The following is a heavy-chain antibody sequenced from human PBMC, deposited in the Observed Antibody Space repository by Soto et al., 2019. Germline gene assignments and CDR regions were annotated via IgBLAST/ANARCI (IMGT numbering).Heavy chain of an antibody. D-gene: IGHD6-6*01. CDR1: GFTFSSYA. CDR2: ISGSSSTI. Sequence: GGSLRLSCAASGFTFSSYAMSLVRQAPGKGLEWVSDISGSSSTIYYADSVKGRFTISRDNAKNSLYLQMNSLRAEDTAVYYCARVGGSSYYYYYYMDVWGKGTTVTVSS. J-gene: IGHJ6*03. CDR3: ARVGGSSYYYYYYMDV. V-gene: IGHV3-48*01.